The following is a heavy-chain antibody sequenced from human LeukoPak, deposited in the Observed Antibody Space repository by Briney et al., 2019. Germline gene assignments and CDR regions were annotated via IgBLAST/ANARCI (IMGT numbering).Heavy chain of an antibody. D-gene: IGHD4-17*01. V-gene: IGHV3-21*01. CDR2: ISSSSSYI. Sequence: GGSLRLSCEASGFTFSSYSMNWVRQAPGKGLEWVSSISSSSSYIYYADSVKGRFTISRDNAKNSLYLQMNSLRAEDTAVYYCARDMEMTTVTSYYYYYMDVWGKGTTVTVSS. J-gene: IGHJ6*03. CDR3: ARDMEMTTVTSYYYYYMDV. CDR1: GFTFSSYS.